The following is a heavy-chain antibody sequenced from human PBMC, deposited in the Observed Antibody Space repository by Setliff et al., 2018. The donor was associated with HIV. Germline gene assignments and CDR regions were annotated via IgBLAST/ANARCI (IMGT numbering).Heavy chain of an antibody. CDR1: GGSITTTNYY. CDR3: ARMGLPLHRAFDY. J-gene: IGHJ4*01. D-gene: IGHD1-26*01. CDR2: ISYNANT. Sequence: LSLPCNVSGGSITTTNYYWGWIRQPPGKGLEWIGSISYNANTYYNPSLKSRVTIAVDTSKNNFSLRLTSVTAADTAVYYCARMGLPLHRAFDYWGQGTLVTVSS. V-gene: IGHV4-39*01.